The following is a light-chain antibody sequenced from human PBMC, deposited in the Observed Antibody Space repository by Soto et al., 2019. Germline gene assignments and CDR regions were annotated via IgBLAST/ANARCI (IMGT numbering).Light chain of an antibody. J-gene: IGKJ2*01. CDR2: GAS. CDR1: KSISSN. Sequence: EIVMTQSPATLSVSPGERATLSCRAGKSISSNLAWYQLKPGQAPRLLISGASTRATGIPARFTGSGSGTEFTLTISSLQSEDFAVYYCQQYNNWPHSFGQGTKVDI. V-gene: IGKV3-15*01. CDR3: QQYNNWPHS.